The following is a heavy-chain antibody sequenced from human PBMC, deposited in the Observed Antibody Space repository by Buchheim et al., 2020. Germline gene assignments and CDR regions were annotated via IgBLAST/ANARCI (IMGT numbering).Heavy chain of an antibody. Sequence: QLQLQESGPGLVKPSETLSLTCTVSGGSISSSSYYWGWVRQPPGKGLEWIGSIYHSGSSYYNPSLKSRVTISVDTSKNQFSLKVNSVTAADTAVYYCARRKEYLFPADVWGQGTT. D-gene: IGHD3-3*01. V-gene: IGHV4-39*01. CDR3: ARRKEYLFPADV. CDR2: IYHSGSS. J-gene: IGHJ6*02. CDR1: GGSISSSSYY.